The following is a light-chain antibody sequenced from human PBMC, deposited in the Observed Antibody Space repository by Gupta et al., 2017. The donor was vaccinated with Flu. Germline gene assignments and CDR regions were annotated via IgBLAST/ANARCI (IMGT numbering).Light chain of an antibody. Sequence: DVVMTQSPLSLPVTLGQTASISCRSSQSILYSDGNIYLHWIQQRPGQSPRRLIYQVSHRESGVPDRFSGSGSGTDFTLKISRVEAEDVGVYYCMQGSRWPWAFGQGTKVEIK. CDR2: QVS. V-gene: IGKV2-30*01. J-gene: IGKJ1*01. CDR3: MQGSRWPWA. CDR1: QSILYSDGNIY.